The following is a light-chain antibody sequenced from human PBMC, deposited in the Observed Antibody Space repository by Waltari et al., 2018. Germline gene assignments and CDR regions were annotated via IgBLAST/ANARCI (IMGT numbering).Light chain of an antibody. CDR2: AAS. V-gene: IGKV1-12*01. Sequence: DIQLTQSPSSVSASVGDRVPITCRASQGISNWLAWYQQKPGKAPKFLIYAASTLQSGVPSRFSGSGTVTEFTLTISSLHPEDFATYYCQQANSFPLTFGGGTKVEIK. CDR3: QQANSFPLT. CDR1: QGISNW. J-gene: IGKJ4*01.